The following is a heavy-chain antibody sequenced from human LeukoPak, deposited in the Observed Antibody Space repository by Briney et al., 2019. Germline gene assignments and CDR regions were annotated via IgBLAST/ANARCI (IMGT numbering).Heavy chain of an antibody. CDR3: ARWESWYYGSGSLYYYGMDV. D-gene: IGHD3-10*01. CDR2: INHSGST. Sequence: PSETLSLTCAVYGGSFSGYYWSWIRQPPGKGLEWIGEINHSGSTNYNPSLKSRVTISVDTSKNQFSLKLSSVTAADTAVYYCARWESWYYGSGSLYYYGMDVWGKGTTVTVSS. CDR1: GGSFSGYY. J-gene: IGHJ6*04. V-gene: IGHV4-34*01.